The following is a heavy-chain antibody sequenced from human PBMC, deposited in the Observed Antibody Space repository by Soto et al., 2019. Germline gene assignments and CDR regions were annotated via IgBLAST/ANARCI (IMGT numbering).Heavy chain of an antibody. V-gene: IGHV3-74*01. CDR1: GFTFSSYW. CDR2: INSDGSST. CDR3: ARETGYCISTSCYDWFDP. D-gene: IGHD2-2*01. Sequence: EVQLVESGGGLVQPGGSLRLSCAASGFTFSSYWMHWVRQAPGKGLVWVSRINSDGSSTSYADSVKGRFTISRDNAKNTLYLQRNSLRAEDTAVYYCARETGYCISTSCYDWFDPWGQGTLVTVSS. J-gene: IGHJ5*02.